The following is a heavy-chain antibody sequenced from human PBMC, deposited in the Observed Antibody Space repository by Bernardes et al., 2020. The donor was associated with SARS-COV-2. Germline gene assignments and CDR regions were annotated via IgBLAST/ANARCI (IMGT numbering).Heavy chain of an antibody. CDR1: GFTFTVNG. CDR3: AREWSSFDY. Sequence: GGSLRLSCAASGFTFTVNGMHWFRQAPGKGLEWVAFLSQDATHKIYADSVKGRFTISRDISKTTLYLQMNGLRPADTAVYYCAREWSSFDYWGQGTLVTVSS. CDR2: LSQDATHK. D-gene: IGHD6-19*01. V-gene: IGHV3-30*03. J-gene: IGHJ4*02.